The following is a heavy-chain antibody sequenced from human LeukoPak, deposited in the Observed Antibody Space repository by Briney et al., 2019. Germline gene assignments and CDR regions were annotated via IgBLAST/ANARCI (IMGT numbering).Heavy chain of an antibody. CDR1: GLTLSSHP. V-gene: IGHV3-30-3*01. CDR3: VREPGPGYFDY. CDR2: ISQDGSKR. Sequence: PGGSLRLSCAASGLTLSSHPMHWVRQAPGKGLEWVAVISQDGSKRHYTDSVKGRFIIPRDNSRNTLYLQMNSLRAEDTAVYYCVREPGPGYFDYWGQGTLVTVSS. D-gene: IGHD6-13*01. J-gene: IGHJ4*02.